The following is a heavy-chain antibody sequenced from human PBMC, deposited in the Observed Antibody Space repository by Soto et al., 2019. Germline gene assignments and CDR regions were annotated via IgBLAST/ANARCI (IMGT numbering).Heavy chain of an antibody. J-gene: IGHJ4*02. CDR3: AKDQGSSWYEIDY. Sequence: EVQLLESGGGLVQPGGSLRLSCAASGFTFSNYAVTWVRQAPGKGLEWVSTISGSGGSTYYADSVKGRFTVSRDNSTNTLYLQMNSLRAEDTAVYYCAKDQGSSWYEIDYWGQGNLVTVPS. CDR2: ISGSGGST. D-gene: IGHD6-13*01. V-gene: IGHV3-23*01. CDR1: GFTFSNYA.